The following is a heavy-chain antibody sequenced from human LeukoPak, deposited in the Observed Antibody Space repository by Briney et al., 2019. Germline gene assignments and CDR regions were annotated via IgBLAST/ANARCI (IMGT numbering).Heavy chain of an antibody. J-gene: IGHJ4*02. CDR3: AREAYCGADCYSGFDY. CDR1: GGSISSYF. Sequence: SETLSLTRTVSGGSISSYFWSWIRQPPKKGLEWIGYIYYSGSTNYNPSLKSRVTISVDTSKNQFSLKLSSVTAADTAVYYCAREAYCGADCYSGFDYWGQGTLVTVSS. D-gene: IGHD2-21*02. V-gene: IGHV4-59*01. CDR2: IYYSGST.